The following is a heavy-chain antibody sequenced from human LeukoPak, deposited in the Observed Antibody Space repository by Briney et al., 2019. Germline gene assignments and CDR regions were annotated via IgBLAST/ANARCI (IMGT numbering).Heavy chain of an antibody. D-gene: IGHD2-2*01. Sequence: ASVKVSCKASGYTFTSYYMHWVRQAPGQGLEWMGIINPSGGSTSYAQKFQGRVTMTRDTSTSTVYMELSSLRSEDTAVYYCARGKGEYIVVVPAAIISTRNWFDPWGQGTLVTVSS. CDR3: ARGKGEYIVVVPAAIISTRNWFDP. CDR2: INPSGGST. V-gene: IGHV1-46*01. J-gene: IGHJ5*02. CDR1: GYTFTSYY.